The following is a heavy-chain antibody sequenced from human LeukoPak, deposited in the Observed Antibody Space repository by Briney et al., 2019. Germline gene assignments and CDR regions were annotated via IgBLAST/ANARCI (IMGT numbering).Heavy chain of an antibody. CDR1: GGTFSSYA. J-gene: IGHJ4*02. D-gene: IGHD3-10*01. CDR3: AREGGGSGFFDY. CDR2: IIPIFGTA. V-gene: IGHV1-69*13. Sequence: SVKVSCKASGGTFSSYAISWVRQAPGQGLEWLGGIIPIFGTANYAQKFQGRVTITADESTSTAYMELSSLRSEDTAVYYCAREGGGSGFFDYWGQGTLVTVSS.